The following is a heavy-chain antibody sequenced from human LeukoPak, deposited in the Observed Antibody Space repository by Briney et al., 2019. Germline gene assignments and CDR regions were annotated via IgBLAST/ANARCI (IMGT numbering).Heavy chain of an antibody. D-gene: IGHD3-22*01. CDR1: GGSHTSYY. CDR3: ARVRYYYDSSGYYHRYFDY. CDR2: IYYSWCT. Sequence: PSETLSLTCTVSGGSHTSYYWRWIRQPPGKGLEWLGYIYYSWCTSYNPSLKSRVTISVDPSKNQFSLKLTSVTAADTAVYYCARVRYYYDSSGYYHRYFDYWGQGPLVPVPS. J-gene: IGHJ4*02. V-gene: IGHV4-59*01.